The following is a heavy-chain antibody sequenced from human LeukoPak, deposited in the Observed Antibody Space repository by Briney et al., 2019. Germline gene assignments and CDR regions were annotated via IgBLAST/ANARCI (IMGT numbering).Heavy chain of an antibody. CDR2: ISSNSRYT. J-gene: IGHJ4*02. V-gene: IGHV3-21*01. CDR3: ARDGGTGYSSSCYLY. CDR1: GFTFSSYN. D-gene: IGHD6-13*01. Sequence: PGGSLRLSCAASGFTFSSYNMNWVRQAPGKGLEWVSSISSNSRYTYYAHSVKGRFTISRDNAKSSRYLEMNSLGAEHTAVYSCARDGGTGYSSSCYLYWGQGTLVTVSS.